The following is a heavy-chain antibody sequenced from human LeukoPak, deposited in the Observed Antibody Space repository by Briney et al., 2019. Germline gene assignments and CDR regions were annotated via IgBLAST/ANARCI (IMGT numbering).Heavy chain of an antibody. J-gene: IGHJ4*02. D-gene: IGHD4-23*01. V-gene: IGHV3-11*01. CDR2: ISSSGSTI. CDR1: GFTFSDYY. CDR3: ARAATTVANFDY. Sequence: GGSLRLSCAASGFTFSDYYMSWIRQAPGRGLEWVSYISSSGSTIYYADSVKGRFTISRDNAKNSLYLQMNSLRAEDTAVYYCARAATTVANFDYWGQGTLVTVSS.